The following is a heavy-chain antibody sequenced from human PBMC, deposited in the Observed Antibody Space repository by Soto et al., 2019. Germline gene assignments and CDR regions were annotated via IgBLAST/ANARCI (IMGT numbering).Heavy chain of an antibody. CDR3: AKGGSSSWYRDYFDY. CDR1: GFTFTSYG. J-gene: IGHJ4*02. CDR2: ISSDGRNK. D-gene: IGHD6-13*01. V-gene: IGHV3-30*18. Sequence: GGSLRLSCAASGFTFTSYGMHWVRQAPGKGLEWVAVISSDGRNKYYSDSVKGRFTISRDVSKNTVFLHMDSLRAEDTAVYYCAKGGSSSWYRDYFDYWGQGTLVTVSS.